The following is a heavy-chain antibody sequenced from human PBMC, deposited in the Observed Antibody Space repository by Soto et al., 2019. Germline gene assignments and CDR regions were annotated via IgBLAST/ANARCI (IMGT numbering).Heavy chain of an antibody. V-gene: IGHV4-30-4*01. J-gene: IGHJ6*02. CDR2: IYYSVST. D-gene: IGHD2-8*01. CDR1: GGSISSGDYY. CDR3: ARGVWNGMDV. Sequence: TLSLTCTVAGGSISSGDYYWSWIRQPPGKGLEWIGYIYYSVSTYYNPSLKSRVTISVDTSKNQFSLKLSSVTAADTAVYYCARGVWNGMDVWGQGTTVTVSS.